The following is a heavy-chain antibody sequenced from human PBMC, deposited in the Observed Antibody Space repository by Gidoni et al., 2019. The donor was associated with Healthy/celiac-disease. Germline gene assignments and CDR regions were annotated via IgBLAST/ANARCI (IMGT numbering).Heavy chain of an antibody. J-gene: IGHJ5*02. CDR2: IYYSGST. CDR1: GGSISSSSYY. Sequence: QLQLQESGPGLVKPSETLSLTCTVSGGSISSSSYYWGWIRQPPGKGLEWIGSIYYSGSTYYNPSLKSRVTISVDTSKNQFSLKLSSVTAADTAVYYCRGYCSGGSCYGRNWFDPWGQGTLVTVSS. V-gene: IGHV4-39*01. CDR3: RGYCSGGSCYGRNWFDP. D-gene: IGHD2-15*01.